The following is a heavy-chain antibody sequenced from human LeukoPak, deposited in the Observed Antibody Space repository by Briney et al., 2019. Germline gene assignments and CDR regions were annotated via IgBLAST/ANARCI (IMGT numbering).Heavy chain of an antibody. D-gene: IGHD2-15*01. CDR2: ISAYNGNT. J-gene: IGHJ6*03. CDR1: GYTFTSYG. V-gene: IGHV1-18*01. CDR3: ATRYCSGGSCPNYYYYYINV. Sequence: ASVKVSCKASGYTFTSYGISWVRQALGQGLEWMGRISAYNGNTNYAQKLQGRVTMTTDTSTSTAYMELRSLRSEDTAVYYCATRYCSGGSCPNYYYYYINVWGKGTTVTISS.